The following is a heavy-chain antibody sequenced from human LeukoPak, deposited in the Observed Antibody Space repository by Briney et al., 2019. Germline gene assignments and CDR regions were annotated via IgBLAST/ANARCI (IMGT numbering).Heavy chain of an antibody. D-gene: IGHD3-10*01. V-gene: IGHV4-59*08. CDR3: ASAAVWLAFDQ. CDR2: TYHSGST. CDR1: GGSSSSYQ. Sequence: SETLSLTCTVSGGSSSSYQWSWIRQPPGKGLEWIGHTYHSGSTNYNPSLQSRVTISVDTSKNQFSLKVRSVTAADTAVYYCASAAVWLAFDQWGQGTLVTVSS. J-gene: IGHJ4*02.